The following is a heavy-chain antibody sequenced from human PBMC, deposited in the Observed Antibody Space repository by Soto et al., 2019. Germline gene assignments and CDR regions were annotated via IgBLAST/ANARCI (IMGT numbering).Heavy chain of an antibody. CDR2: ISSSSSYI. Sequence: PGGSLRLSCAASGFTFSSYSMNWVRQAPGKGLEWVSSISSSSSYIYYADSVKGRFTISRDNAKNSLYLQMNSLRAEDTAVHYCAISLVKQWPYYFDYWGQGTLVTVSS. V-gene: IGHV3-21*01. J-gene: IGHJ4*02. CDR3: AISLVKQWPYYFDY. D-gene: IGHD6-19*01. CDR1: GFTFSSYS.